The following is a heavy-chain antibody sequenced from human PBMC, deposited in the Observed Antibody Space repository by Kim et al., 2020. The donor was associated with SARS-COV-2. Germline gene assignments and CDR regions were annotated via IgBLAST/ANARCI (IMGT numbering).Heavy chain of an antibody. J-gene: IGHJ6*03. CDR3: ARETTCSSTSCPYYYYYYMDV. D-gene: IGHD2-2*01. CDR2: ISAYNGNT. Sequence: ASVKVSCKASGYTFTSYGISWVRQAPGQGLEWMGWISAYNGNTNYAQKLQGRVTMTTDTSTSTAYMELRSLRSDATAVYYCARETTCSSTSCPYYYYYYMDVWGKGTTVTVSS. V-gene: IGHV1-18*01. CDR1: GYTFTSYG.